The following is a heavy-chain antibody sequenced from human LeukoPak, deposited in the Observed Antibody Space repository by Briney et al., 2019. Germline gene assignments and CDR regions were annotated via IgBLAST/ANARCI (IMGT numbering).Heavy chain of an antibody. CDR3: GRRLRLGELSASYYFDY. J-gene: IGHJ4*02. V-gene: IGHV5-51*01. CDR1: GYSFTSYW. D-gene: IGHD3-16*02. Sequence: GESLKISCKGSGYSFTSYWIGWVRPMPGKGLEWMGIIYPGDSDTRYSPSFQGQVTISTDKSISTAYLQWSSLQASDTAMYYCGRRLRLGELSASYYFDYWGQGTLVTVSS. CDR2: IYPGDSDT.